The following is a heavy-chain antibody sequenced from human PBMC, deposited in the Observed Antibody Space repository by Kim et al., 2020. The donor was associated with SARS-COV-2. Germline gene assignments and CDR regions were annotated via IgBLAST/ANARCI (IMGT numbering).Heavy chain of an antibody. D-gene: IGHD3-16*02. CDR2: IYYSGST. CDR1: GGSISSGDYY. Sequence: SETLSLTCTVSGGSISSGDYYWSWIRQPTGKGLEWIGYIYYSGSTYYNPSLKSRVTISVNTSKNHFSLNLSSVTAADTAVYYCARSENWGSYRPYAFDIWGQGTMVTVSS. J-gene: IGHJ3*02. V-gene: IGHV4-30-4*01. CDR3: ARSENWGSYRPYAFDI.